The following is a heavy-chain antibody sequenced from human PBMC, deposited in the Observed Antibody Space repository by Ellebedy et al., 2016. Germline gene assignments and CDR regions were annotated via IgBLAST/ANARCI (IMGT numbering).Heavy chain of an antibody. V-gene: IGHV3-74*01. CDR3: ARKTSSWYSEEGY. J-gene: IGHJ4*02. CDR1: GFTFSNYG. Sequence: GESLKISXAASGFTFSNYGMHWVRQAPGKGLVWVSRISRDGSDTTYADSVKGRFTISRDNAKNSLYLQMNSLRAEDTAVYYCARKTSSWYSEEGYWGQGTLVTVSS. D-gene: IGHD6-13*01. CDR2: ISRDGSDT.